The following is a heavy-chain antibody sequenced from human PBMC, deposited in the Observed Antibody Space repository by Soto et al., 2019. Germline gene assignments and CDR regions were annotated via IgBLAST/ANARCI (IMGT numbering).Heavy chain of an antibody. V-gene: IGHV4-59*01. D-gene: IGHD3-3*01. J-gene: IGHJ6*02. Sequence: PSETLSLTCTVSGGSISSYYWSWIRQPPGKGLEWIGYIYYSGSTNYNPSLKSRVTISVDTSKNQFSLKLSSVTAADTAVYYCARCQYYDFWSGCNYGMDVWGQGTTVTVS. CDR1: GGSISSYY. CDR3: ARCQYYDFWSGCNYGMDV. CDR2: IYYSGST.